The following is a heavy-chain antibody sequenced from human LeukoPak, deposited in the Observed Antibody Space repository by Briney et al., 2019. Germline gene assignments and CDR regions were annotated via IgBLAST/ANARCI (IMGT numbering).Heavy chain of an antibody. CDR3: ARDVEMAGHIVVVTAILGY. CDR1: GFTFRSYS. J-gene: IGHJ4*02. CDR2: ISSGSNSI. V-gene: IGHV3-48*02. Sequence: GGSLRLSCAASGFTFRSYSMDWVRQAPGKGLEWVSHISSGSNSINYADSVKGRFTISRDNAKNSLLLQMNSLRDEDTAVYYCARDVEMAGHIVVVTAILGYWGQGTLVTVSS. D-gene: IGHD2-21*02.